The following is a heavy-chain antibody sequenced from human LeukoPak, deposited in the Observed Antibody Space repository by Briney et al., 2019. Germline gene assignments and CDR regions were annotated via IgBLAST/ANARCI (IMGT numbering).Heavy chain of an antibody. CDR2: ISVSGDKT. D-gene: IGHD2-15*01. Sequence: PGGSLRLSCAASGFPSRNSAMSWVRQAPGKGLDWVSAISVSGDKTYYADSVKGRFTISRDNSKNTLYLQMNSPRGEDTAVYYCATRGGGTSSSYYLDNWGQGTLVTVSS. CDR1: GFPSRNSA. V-gene: IGHV3-23*01. CDR3: ATRGGGTSSSYYLDN. J-gene: IGHJ4*02.